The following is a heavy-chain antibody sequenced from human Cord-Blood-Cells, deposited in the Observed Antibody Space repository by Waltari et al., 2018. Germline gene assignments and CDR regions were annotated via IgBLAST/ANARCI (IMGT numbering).Heavy chain of an antibody. J-gene: IGHJ2*01. CDR2: ISWNSGSI. CDR3: AKDKSGSYYWYFDL. Sequence: EVQLVESGGGLVQPGRSLRLSCAASGFTFADYAMHWVRQAPGKGLEWVSGISWNSGSIGYADSVKGRFTISRDNAKNSLYLQMNSLRAEDTALYYCAKDKSGSYYWYFDLWGRGTLVTVSS. V-gene: IGHV3-9*01. CDR1: GFTFADYA. D-gene: IGHD1-26*01.